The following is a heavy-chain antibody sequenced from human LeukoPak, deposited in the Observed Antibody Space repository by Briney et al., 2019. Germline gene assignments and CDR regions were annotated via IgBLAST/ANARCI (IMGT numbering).Heavy chain of an antibody. V-gene: IGHV3-33*01. D-gene: IGHD3/OR15-3a*01. Sequence: QTGGSLRLSCAASGFTFGSYDMHWVRQAPGKGLERVAVIWYDGSNKYYADSVKGRFTISRDISKNTLYLQMNSLRAEDTAVYYCARHKDWTFDYWGQGTLVTVSS. CDR3: ARHKDWTFDY. CDR1: GFTFGSYD. CDR2: IWYDGSNK. J-gene: IGHJ4*02.